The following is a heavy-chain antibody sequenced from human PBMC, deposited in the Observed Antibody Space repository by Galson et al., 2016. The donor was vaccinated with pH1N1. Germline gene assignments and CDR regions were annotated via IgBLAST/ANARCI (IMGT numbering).Heavy chain of an antibody. CDR1: GGSISSGGYY. Sequence: TLSLTCTVSGGSISSGGYYWSWIRQPAGKGLEWIWRIYTSGSTNYDPSLKSRVTISVDTSKNQFSLKLSSVTAADTAVYYCARDVDFGELGKWFDPWGQGTLVTVSS. J-gene: IGHJ5*02. V-gene: IGHV4-61*02. CDR3: ARDVDFGELGKWFDP. D-gene: IGHD3-10*01. CDR2: IYTSGST.